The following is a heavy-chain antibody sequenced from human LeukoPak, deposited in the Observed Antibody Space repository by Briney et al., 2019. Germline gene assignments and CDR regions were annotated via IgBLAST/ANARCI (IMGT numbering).Heavy chain of an antibody. Sequence: GGSLRLSCAASGIIFSNYWMHWVRQAPGKGLEWVSSISSSSNYIYYADSMKGRFTISRDNAKNSLYLQMNSLRVEDTALYYCARRAPSHDFDDWGQGTLVTVSS. V-gene: IGHV3-21*01. J-gene: IGHJ4*02. CDR1: GIIFSNYW. CDR2: ISSSSNYI. CDR3: ARRAPSHDFDD.